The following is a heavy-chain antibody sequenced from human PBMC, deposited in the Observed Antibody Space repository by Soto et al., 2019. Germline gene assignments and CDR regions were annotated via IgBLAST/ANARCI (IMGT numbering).Heavy chain of an antibody. Sequence: QVQLQESSPGLVKPSQTLSLTCTVSGGSISSGGYYWSWIRQHPGKGLEWIGYIYYTGSTYYNPSLKSRVTISVDTSKNQFSLKLSSVTAADTAVYYCARGWYYYGSGRTYCFDYWGQGTLVTVSS. CDR2: IYYTGST. D-gene: IGHD3-10*01. V-gene: IGHV4-31*03. CDR3: ARGWYYYGSGRTYCFDY. CDR1: GGSISSGGYY. J-gene: IGHJ4*02.